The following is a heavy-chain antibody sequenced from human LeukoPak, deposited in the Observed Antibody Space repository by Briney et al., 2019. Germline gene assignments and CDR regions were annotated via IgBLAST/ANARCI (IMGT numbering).Heavy chain of an antibody. CDR2: IKQDGSEK. CDR1: GFTFSSYW. Sequence: PGGSPRLSCAASGFTFSSYWMSWVRQAPGKGREWVANIKQDGSEKYYVDSVKGRFTISRDNAKNSLYLQMNSLRAEDTAVYYCAREYCSSTSCYVDYWGQGTLVTVSS. CDR3: AREYCSSTSCYVDY. D-gene: IGHD2-2*01. J-gene: IGHJ4*02. V-gene: IGHV3-7*01.